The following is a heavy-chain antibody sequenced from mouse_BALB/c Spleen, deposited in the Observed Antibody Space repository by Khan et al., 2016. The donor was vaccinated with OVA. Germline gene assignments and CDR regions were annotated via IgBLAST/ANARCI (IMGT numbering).Heavy chain of an antibody. CDR3: ARAYYRYDGYYAMDY. CDR1: GFSLSRYN. CDR2: IWGGGGT. V-gene: IGHV2-6-4*01. D-gene: IGHD2-14*01. Sequence: QMQLEESGPGLVEPSQSLSITCTVSGFSLSRYNIHWVRQPPGKGLEWLGMIWGGGGTDYNSTLKSRLSISKDNSKSQVFLKMNSIQTDDSAMYYSARAYYRYDGYYAMDYWGQGTSVTVSS. J-gene: IGHJ4*01.